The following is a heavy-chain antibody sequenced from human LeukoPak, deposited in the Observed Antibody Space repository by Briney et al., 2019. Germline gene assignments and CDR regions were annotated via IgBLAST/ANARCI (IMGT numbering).Heavy chain of an antibody. Sequence: GGSLRLSCAASGFTFSSYWMSWVRQAPGKGLEWVAVISYDGSNKYYADSVKGRFTISRDNSKNTLYLQMNSLRAEDTAVYYCARYSSSSESSSDWGQGTLVTVSS. CDR3: ARYSSSSESSSD. D-gene: IGHD6-6*01. V-gene: IGHV3-30*03. J-gene: IGHJ4*02. CDR1: GFTFSSYW. CDR2: ISYDGSNK.